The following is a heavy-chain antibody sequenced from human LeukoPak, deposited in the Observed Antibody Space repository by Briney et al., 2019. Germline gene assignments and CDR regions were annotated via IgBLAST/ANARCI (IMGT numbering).Heavy chain of an antibody. J-gene: IGHJ4*02. D-gene: IGHD2-2*02. CDR2: ISASGGST. V-gene: IGHV3-23*01. CDR3: ARARYCSDIRCYKDY. Sequence: PGGSLRLSCAASGFTFSSSAMSWVRQVPGKGLEWVSGISASGGSTSYADSVRGRFTISRDNAKNSLYLQMNSLRAEDTAVYYCARARYCSDIRCYKDYWGQGTLVTVSS. CDR1: GFTFSSSA.